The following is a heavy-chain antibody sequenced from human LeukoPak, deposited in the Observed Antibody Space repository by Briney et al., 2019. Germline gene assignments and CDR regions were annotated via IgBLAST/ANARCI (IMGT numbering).Heavy chain of an antibody. CDR1: GGSISNYY. V-gene: IGHV4-59*01. D-gene: IGHD5-18*01. CDR2: IYYSGST. J-gene: IGHJ4*02. CDR3: ARVRYSYGLLFDY. Sequence: PSETLSLTCTVSGGSISNYYWSWIRQPPGKGLEWIGYIYYSGSTNYNPSLKSRVTISVDTSKNQFSLKLSSVTAADTAVYYCARVRYSYGLLFDYWGQGTLVTVSS.